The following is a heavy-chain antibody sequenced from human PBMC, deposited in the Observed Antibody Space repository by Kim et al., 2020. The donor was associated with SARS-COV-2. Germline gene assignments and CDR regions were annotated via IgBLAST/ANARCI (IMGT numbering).Heavy chain of an antibody. D-gene: IGHD5-12*01. Sequence: GGSLRLSCAASGFTFSSYDMHWVRQATGKGLEWVSAIGTAGDTYYPGSVKGRFTISRENAKNSLYLQMNSLRAGDTAVYYCARGGEGGYGGGMDVWGQGTTVTVSS. CDR1: GFTFSSYD. V-gene: IGHV3-13*01. CDR2: IGTAGDT. J-gene: IGHJ6*02. CDR3: ARGGEGGYGGGMDV.